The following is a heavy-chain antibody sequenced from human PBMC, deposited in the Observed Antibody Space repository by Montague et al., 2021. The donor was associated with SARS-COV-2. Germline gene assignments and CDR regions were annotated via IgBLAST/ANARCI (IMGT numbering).Heavy chain of an antibody. D-gene: IGHD3-16*01. Sequence: SETLSLTCAVSGGSISSSNWWSWVRQPPGKGLEWIGEIYHSGSTNYNPSLKSRVTISVDKSKNQFSLKLSSVTAADTAVYYCARRPLGYCYYGMDVWGQGTPVTVSS. CDR1: GGSISSSNW. J-gene: IGHJ6*02. CDR3: ARRPLGYCYYGMDV. CDR2: IYHSGST. V-gene: IGHV4-4*02.